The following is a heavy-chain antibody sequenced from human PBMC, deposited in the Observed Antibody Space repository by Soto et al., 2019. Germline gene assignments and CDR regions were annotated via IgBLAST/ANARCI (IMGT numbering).Heavy chain of an antibody. CDR2: INHSGST. D-gene: IGHD2-21*02. V-gene: IGHV4-34*01. CDR1: GGSFSGYY. CDR3: ARGPFCGGDCSSYWYFDL. Sequence: QVQLQQWGAGLLKPSETLYLTCAVYGGSFSGYYWSWIRQPPGKGLEWIGEINHSGSTNYNPSLKSRVTISVDTSKNQFSLKLSSVTAADTAVYYCARGPFCGGDCSSYWYFDLWGRGTLVTVSS. J-gene: IGHJ2*01.